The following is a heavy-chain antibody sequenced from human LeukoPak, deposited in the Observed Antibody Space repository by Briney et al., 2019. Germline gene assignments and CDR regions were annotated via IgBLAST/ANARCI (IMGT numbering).Heavy chain of an antibody. Sequence: SQTLSPTCTVSGGSISSGSYYWSWIRHPAGKGLEWIGRIYTSGSTNYNPSLKSRVTISVDTSKNQFSLKLSSVTAADTAVYYCASMRGYVWGSYRSYDAFDIWGQGTMVTVSS. CDR2: IYTSGST. V-gene: IGHV4-61*02. D-gene: IGHD3-16*02. J-gene: IGHJ3*02. CDR1: GGSISSGSYY. CDR3: ASMRGYVWGSYRSYDAFDI.